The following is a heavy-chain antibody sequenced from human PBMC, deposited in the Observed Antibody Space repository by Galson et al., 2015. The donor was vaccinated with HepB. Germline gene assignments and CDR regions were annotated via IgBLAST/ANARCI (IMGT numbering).Heavy chain of an antibody. Sequence: ETLSLTCTASGGAMSTYYWTWLRQSPGKGLEWIGYIYYKGNTNYNPSLKSRVTISIDTSKNQFSLKLNSVTAADAAIYYCAREITSAGFDLWGQGTLVTVSS. CDR1: GGAMSTYY. CDR3: AREITSAGFDL. CDR2: IYYKGNT. V-gene: IGHV4-59*01. D-gene: IGHD6-13*01. J-gene: IGHJ5*02.